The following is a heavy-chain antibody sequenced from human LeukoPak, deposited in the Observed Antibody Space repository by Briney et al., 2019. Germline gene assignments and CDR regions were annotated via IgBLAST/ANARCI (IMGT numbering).Heavy chain of an antibody. CDR2: IRYDGSNK. J-gene: IGHJ4*02. CDR1: GFSFSSYG. D-gene: IGHD4-23*01. Sequence: PGGSLRLSCAASGFSFSSYGMHWVRQAPGKGLEWVAFIRYDGSNKYYADSVKSRFTISRDNSKNTLYLQMNSLRGEDTAVYHCAKDLSDYGGLRPYFDYWGQGTLVTVSS. V-gene: IGHV3-30*02. CDR3: AKDLSDYGGLRPYFDY.